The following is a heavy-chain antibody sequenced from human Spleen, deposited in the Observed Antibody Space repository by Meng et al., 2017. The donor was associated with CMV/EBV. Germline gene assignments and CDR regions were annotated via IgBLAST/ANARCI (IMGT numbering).Heavy chain of an antibody. CDR1: GYTFTNYD. V-gene: IGHV1-69*05. Sequence: SVKVSCKASGYTFTNYDIHWVRQAPGQGLEWMGGIIAIYGTTNNAQKFQGRVTFKTDESMRTAYMELTSLRSDDTAVYYCARDPRVLGLGMDVWGQGTTVTVSS. CDR3: ARDPRVLGLGMDV. J-gene: IGHJ6*02. CDR2: IIAIYGTT.